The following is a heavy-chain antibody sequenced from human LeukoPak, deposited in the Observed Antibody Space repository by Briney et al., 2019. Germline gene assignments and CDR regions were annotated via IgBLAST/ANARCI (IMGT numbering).Heavy chain of an antibody. CDR3: AGLTSGLGF. CDR1: GFTFSSYY. J-gene: IGHJ4*02. V-gene: IGHV3-48*01. D-gene: IGHD5-12*01. Sequence: GGSLRLSCAASGFTFSSYYMNWVRQAPGKGLEWISYINSTSNNIYYADSAKGRFTISRDNAKNSLYLQMNSLRTEDTAVYYCAGLTSGLGFRGQGTLVTVSS. CDR2: INSTSNNI.